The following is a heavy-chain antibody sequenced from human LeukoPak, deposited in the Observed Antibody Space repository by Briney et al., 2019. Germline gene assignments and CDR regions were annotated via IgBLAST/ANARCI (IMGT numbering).Heavy chain of an antibody. Sequence: SETLSLTCTVSGGSVTSGSYYWNWIRQPPGKGLEWIAYIFDGGTTNCNPSLKSRVTISVDTSKNQLSLKLSPVIAADTAVYYCARSALRYCSGGSCYSDYCFDPWGQGTLVTVSS. J-gene: IGHJ5*02. CDR1: GGSVTSGSYY. CDR3: ARSALRYCSGGSCYSDYCFDP. V-gene: IGHV4-61*01. D-gene: IGHD2-15*01. CDR2: IFDGGTT.